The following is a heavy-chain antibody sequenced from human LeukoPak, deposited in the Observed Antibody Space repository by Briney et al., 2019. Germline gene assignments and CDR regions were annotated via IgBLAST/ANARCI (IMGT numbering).Heavy chain of an antibody. Sequence: PGGSLRLSCAASGFTFSSYDMDWVRQAPGKGLEWVPYISSSGNTIYYTDSVKGRFTISRDNAQNSLYLQMNSLRAEDTAVYYCARYSGSWHYYFDYWGQGTLVTVSS. CDR2: ISSSGNTI. V-gene: IGHV3-48*03. J-gene: IGHJ4*02. D-gene: IGHD6-13*01. CDR1: GFTFSSYD. CDR3: ARYSGSWHYYFDY.